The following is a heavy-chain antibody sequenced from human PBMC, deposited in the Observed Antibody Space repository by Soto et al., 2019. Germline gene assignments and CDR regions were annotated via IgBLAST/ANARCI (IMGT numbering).Heavy chain of an antibody. CDR2: IYSGGST. Sequence: GGSLRLSCAASGFTVSSNYMSWVRQAPGKRLEWVSVIYSGGSTYYADPVKGRFTISRDNSKNTLYLQMNSLRAEDTAVYYCARDRAKYYYGSGNYYYYGMDVWGQGTTVTVSS. D-gene: IGHD3-10*01. J-gene: IGHJ6*02. V-gene: IGHV3-53*01. CDR1: GFTVSSNY. CDR3: ARDRAKYYYGSGNYYYYGMDV.